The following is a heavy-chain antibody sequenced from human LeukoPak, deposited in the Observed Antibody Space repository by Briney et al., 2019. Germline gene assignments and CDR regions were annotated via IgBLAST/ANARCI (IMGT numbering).Heavy chain of an antibody. D-gene: IGHD3-16*01. Sequence: NPSETLSLTCTVSGGSISSSDYYWGWIRQPPGKGLEWIGNIFYNGNTRYSPSVKSRVTISVDTSKNQFSLRLRSVTAADTAVYFCARDYLGFDYWGQGTLVTVSS. CDR2: IFYNGNT. V-gene: IGHV4-39*07. J-gene: IGHJ4*02. CDR1: GGSISSSDYY. CDR3: ARDYLGFDY.